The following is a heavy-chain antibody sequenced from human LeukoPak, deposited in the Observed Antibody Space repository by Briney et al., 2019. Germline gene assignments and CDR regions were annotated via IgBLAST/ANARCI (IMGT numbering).Heavy chain of an antibody. CDR1: GYSISSGYY. D-gene: IGHD2/OR15-2a*01. V-gene: IGHV4-38-2*02. Sequence: SETLSLTCTVSGYSISSGYYWGWIRQPPGKGLEWIGSIYHSGSTYYNPSLKSRVTISVDTSKNQFSLKLSSVTAADTAVYYCAGSMVHDYYFDYWGQGTLVTVSS. CDR2: IYHSGST. J-gene: IGHJ4*02. CDR3: AGSMVHDYYFDY.